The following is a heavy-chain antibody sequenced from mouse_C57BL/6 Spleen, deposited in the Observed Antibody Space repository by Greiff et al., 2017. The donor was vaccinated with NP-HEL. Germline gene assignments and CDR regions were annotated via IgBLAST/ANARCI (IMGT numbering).Heavy chain of an antibody. D-gene: IGHD2-3*01. Sequence: QVQLQQSGPELVKPGASVKISCKASGYSFTSYYIHWVKQRPGQGLEWIGWIYPGSGNTKYNEKFKGKATLTADTSSSTAYMQLSSLTSEDSAVYYCARWSYDGYPHYSAMDYWGQGTSVTVSS. CDR3: ARWSYDGYPHYSAMDY. J-gene: IGHJ4*01. CDR1: GYSFTSYY. CDR2: IYPGSGNT. V-gene: IGHV1-66*01.